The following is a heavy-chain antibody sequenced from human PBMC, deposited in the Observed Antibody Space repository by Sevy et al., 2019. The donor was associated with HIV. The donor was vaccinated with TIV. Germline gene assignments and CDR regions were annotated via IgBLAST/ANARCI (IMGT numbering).Heavy chain of an antibody. CDR2: VSTYNGDT. CDR1: GYTFSSYG. Sequence: ASVKVSCKASGYTFSSYGITWVRQAPGQGLEWMGWVSTYNGDTNYAQKFQGRVTMTTDTSTSTAYMDLGSLRFDDTAVYYCARLDLSGSGWYGNGMDVWAQGTTVTVSS. J-gene: IGHJ6*02. D-gene: IGHD6-19*01. V-gene: IGHV1-18*01. CDR3: ARLDLSGSGWYGNGMDV.